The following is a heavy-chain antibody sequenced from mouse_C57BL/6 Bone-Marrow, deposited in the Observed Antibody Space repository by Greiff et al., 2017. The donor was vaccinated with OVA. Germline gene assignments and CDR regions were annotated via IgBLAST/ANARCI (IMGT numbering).Heavy chain of an antibody. D-gene: IGHD2-10*02. V-gene: IGHV5-4*01. CDR1: GFTFSSYA. CDR3: AREDSIPFAD. Sequence: EVQLVESGGGLVKPGGSLKLSCAASGFTFSSYAMSWVRQTPEKRLEWVATISDGGSYTYYPDNVKGRFTITRDNATNNQYLQMSHLKSEDTALYYCAREDSIPFADWGQGTLVTVSA. J-gene: IGHJ3*01. CDR2: ISDGGSYT.